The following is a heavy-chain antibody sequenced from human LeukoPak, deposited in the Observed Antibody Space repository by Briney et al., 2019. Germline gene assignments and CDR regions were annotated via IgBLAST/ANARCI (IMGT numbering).Heavy chain of an antibody. CDR2: ISGSGGST. Sequence: GGSLRLSCAASGFTFSSYAMSWVRQAPGKGLGWVSAISGSGGSTYYADSVKGRFTISRDNSKNTLYLQMNSLRAEDTAVYYCAKGSVVVPAAPHFFDYWGQGTLVTVSS. D-gene: IGHD2-2*01. V-gene: IGHV3-23*01. CDR1: GFTFSSYA. CDR3: AKGSVVVPAAPHFFDY. J-gene: IGHJ4*02.